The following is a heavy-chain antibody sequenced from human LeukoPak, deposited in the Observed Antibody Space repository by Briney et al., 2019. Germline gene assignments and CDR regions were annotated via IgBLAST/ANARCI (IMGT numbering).Heavy chain of an antibody. CDR1: GYTFTSYG. Sequence: ASVKVSCKASGYTFTSYGISWVRQAPGQGLEWMGWISAYNGNTNYAQKLQGRVTMTEDTSTDTAYMELSSLRSEDTAVYYCATPLYYDSSGYYHKFDYWGQGTLVTVSS. CDR2: ISAYNGNT. V-gene: IGHV1-18*01. CDR3: ATPLYYDSSGYYHKFDY. J-gene: IGHJ4*02. D-gene: IGHD3-22*01.